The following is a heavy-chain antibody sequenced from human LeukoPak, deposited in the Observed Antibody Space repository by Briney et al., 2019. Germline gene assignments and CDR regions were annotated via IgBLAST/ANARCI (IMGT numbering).Heavy chain of an antibody. CDR3: ARGRGADYGGNSGYFDY. D-gene: IGHD4-23*01. CDR1: GGTFSSYA. V-gene: IGHV1-69*13. J-gene: IGHJ4*02. CDR2: IIPIFGTA. Sequence: SVKVSCKASGGTFSSYAISWVRQAPGQGLEWMGGIIPIFGTANYAQKFQGRVTITADESTSTAYMELSSLRAEDTAVYYCARGRGADYGGNSGYFDYWGQGTLVTVSS.